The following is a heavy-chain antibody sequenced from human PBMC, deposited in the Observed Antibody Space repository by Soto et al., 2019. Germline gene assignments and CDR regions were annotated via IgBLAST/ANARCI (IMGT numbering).Heavy chain of an antibody. CDR2: INPATGAA. J-gene: IGHJ3*02. CDR3: ARGGGVGVAGSAAFDM. CDR1: GYPVTAYY. Sequence: QLHLVQSGAVVKKPGASVTVSCSASGYPVTAYYMHWVRQAPGRGLEWMGGINPATGAAKYTQTFQGRVTMNRDTSTSTVFMELSGLTSEDRAVFYCARGGGVGVAGSAAFDMWGQGTLVTVSS. V-gene: IGHV1-2*02. D-gene: IGHD3-3*01.